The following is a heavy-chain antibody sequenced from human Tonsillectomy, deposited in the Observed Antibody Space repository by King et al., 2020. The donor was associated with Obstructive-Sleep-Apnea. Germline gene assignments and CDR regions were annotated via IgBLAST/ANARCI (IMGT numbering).Heavy chain of an antibody. Sequence: VKLVESGGGVVQPGRSLRLSCAASGFTLSNYGLHWVRQAPGKGLEWVAAISYDGSEKYYADSVKGRFTISRDNSKNTLHVQMHSLRIEDTALYYCARPRIRLGSPNIHPLDYWGQGTLVIVSS. J-gene: IGHJ4*02. D-gene: IGHD5-18*01. CDR2: ISYDGSEK. CDR3: ARPRIRLGSPNIHPLDY. CDR1: GFTLSNYG. V-gene: IGHV3-30-3*01.